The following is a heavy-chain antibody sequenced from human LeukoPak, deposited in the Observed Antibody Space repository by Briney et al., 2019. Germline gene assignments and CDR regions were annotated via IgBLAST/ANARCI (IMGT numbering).Heavy chain of an antibody. CDR1: DFTFSTYA. Sequence: GGSLRLSCAASDFTFSTYAMSWVRQAPGKGLEWVSSISSSSSYIYYADSVKGRFTISRDNAKNSLYLQMNSLRAEDTAVYYCARDLSVAAAVHFDYWGQGTLVTVSS. CDR3: ARDLSVAAAVHFDY. CDR2: ISSSSSYI. D-gene: IGHD6-13*01. V-gene: IGHV3-21*01. J-gene: IGHJ4*02.